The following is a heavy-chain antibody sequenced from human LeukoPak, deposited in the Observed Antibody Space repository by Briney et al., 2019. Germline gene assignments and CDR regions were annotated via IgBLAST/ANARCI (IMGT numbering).Heavy chain of an antibody. D-gene: IGHD2-21*01. CDR3: ARGGLPYSLDY. J-gene: IGHJ4*02. V-gene: IGHV4-30-2*01. CDR2: IYPSGST. Sequence: SQTLSLTCTVSGASISSGGYSWSWIRQPPGKGLEYIGYIYPSGSTYYSPSLKSRLTMSVVRSKNQFSLNLNSVTAADTAVYFCARGGLPYSLDYWGQGTLVTVSS. CDR1: GASISSGGYS.